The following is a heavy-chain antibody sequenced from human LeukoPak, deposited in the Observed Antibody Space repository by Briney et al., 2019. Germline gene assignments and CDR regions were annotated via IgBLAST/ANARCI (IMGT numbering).Heavy chain of an antibody. J-gene: IGHJ4*02. D-gene: IGHD3-10*01. Sequence: SESLSLTCAVSGYSISSGYYWGWIRQPPGKGLGWIGTIYYSGITYYNPSLTSRVTISVDTSKNQFSLKLSSVTAADTAVYYCARRSNYGGFFHSRVQGTLVTVSS. CDR3: ARRSNYGGFFHS. V-gene: IGHV4-38-2*01. CDR2: IYYSGIT. CDR1: GYSISSGYY.